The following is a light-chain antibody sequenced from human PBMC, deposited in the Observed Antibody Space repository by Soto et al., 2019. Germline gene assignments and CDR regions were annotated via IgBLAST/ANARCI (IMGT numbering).Light chain of an antibody. Sequence: IQMTQSPSSLSASVGDRVTITCRASQGIRNDLGWYQQKPGKAPKLLIYVASSLQSGVPSRFSGSGSGTEFTLTISSLQSEDFAVYYCQQYNNWPTSITFGQGTRLEIK. CDR2: VAS. CDR3: QQYNNWPTSIT. J-gene: IGKJ5*01. V-gene: IGKV1-17*01. CDR1: QGIRND.